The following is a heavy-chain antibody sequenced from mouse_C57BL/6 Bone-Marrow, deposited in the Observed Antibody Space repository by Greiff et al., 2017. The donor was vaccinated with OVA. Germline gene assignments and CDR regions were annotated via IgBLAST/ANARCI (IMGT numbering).Heavy chain of an antibody. D-gene: IGHD1-1*01. CDR1: GFTFSSYG. V-gene: IGHV5-6*01. Sequence: EVNVVESGGDLVKPGGSLKLSCAASGFTFSSYGMSWVRQTPDKRLERVATISSGGSYTYYPDSVKGRFTISRDNAKNTLYLQMSSLKSEDTAMYYCARPSYYYGSSYDFDYWGQGTTLTVSS. CDR3: ARPSYYYGSSYDFDY. CDR2: ISSGGSYT. J-gene: IGHJ2*01.